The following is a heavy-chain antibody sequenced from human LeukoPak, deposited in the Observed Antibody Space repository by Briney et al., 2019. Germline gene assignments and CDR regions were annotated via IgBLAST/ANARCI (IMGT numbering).Heavy chain of an antibody. V-gene: IGHV3-23*01. Sequence: GGSLSLSCAASGFTFSSYAMSSVSQAPGKWLEWVSAISGSGGSTCYADSVTCLFTISRDNAKNTLYLQMNSLRAEDTAVYYCAKGRYYYDSSDAFDIWGQGTMVTVSS. CDR3: AKGRYYYDSSDAFDI. CDR1: GFTFSSYA. D-gene: IGHD3-22*01. J-gene: IGHJ3*02. CDR2: ISGSGGST.